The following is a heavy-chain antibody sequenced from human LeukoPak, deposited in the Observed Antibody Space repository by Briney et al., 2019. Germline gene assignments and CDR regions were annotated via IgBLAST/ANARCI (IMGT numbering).Heavy chain of an antibody. Sequence: PGGSLRLSCAASGFTFSRHWMTWVRQAPGKGLEWVAKIKPDGSAQFYVDSVRGRFTISKDNAKNSLYLQMNGLTIEDTAIYYCTKEEWFRFAYWGQGNLVTVAS. CDR3: TKEEWFRFAY. V-gene: IGHV3-7*03. CDR1: GFTFSRHW. CDR2: IKPDGSAQ. D-gene: IGHD2-8*01. J-gene: IGHJ4*02.